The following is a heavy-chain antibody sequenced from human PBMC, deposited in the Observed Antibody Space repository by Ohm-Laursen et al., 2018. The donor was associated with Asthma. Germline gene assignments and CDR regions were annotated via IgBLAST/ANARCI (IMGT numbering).Heavy chain of an antibody. Sequence: SLRLSCTASGYTFSRYSIHWVRQIPGKGLEWVASISTASSFIYYADSVRGRFTTSRDNARNSVYLQMNSLRAEDTALYYCARIGPEWELPGREYSLHHWGEGTLVTFSS. CDR3: ARIGPEWELPGREYSLHH. D-gene: IGHD1-26*01. CDR2: ISTASSFI. CDR1: GYTFSRYS. J-gene: IGHJ1*01. V-gene: IGHV3-21*01.